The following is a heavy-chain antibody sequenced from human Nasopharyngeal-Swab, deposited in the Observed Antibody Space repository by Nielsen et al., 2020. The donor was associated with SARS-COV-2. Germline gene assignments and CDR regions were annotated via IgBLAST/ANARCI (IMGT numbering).Heavy chain of an antibody. J-gene: IGHJ4*02. CDR2: ISSSSSYI. Sequence: GESLKISCAASGSTFSSYSMNWVRQAPGKGLEWVLSISSSSSYIYYADSVKGRFTISRDNAKNTLYLQMNSLRAEDTIVYFCARAYYFDSWSQGALVTVSS. CDR1: GSTFSSYS. V-gene: IGHV3-21*01. CDR3: ARAYYFDS.